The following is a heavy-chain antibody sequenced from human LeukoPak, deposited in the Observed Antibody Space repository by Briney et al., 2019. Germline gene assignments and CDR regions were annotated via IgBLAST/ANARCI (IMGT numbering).Heavy chain of an antibody. D-gene: IGHD1-26*01. Sequence: ASVKVSFKASGYTFTIYGISWVRQAPGQGLEWMGWISAYNGNTNYAQKLQGRVTITTDTSTSTAYMELRSLRSDDTAVYYCARAPPSGSYYGGAFDYWGQGTLVTVSS. CDR1: GYTFTIYG. V-gene: IGHV1-18*01. CDR3: ARAPPSGSYYGGAFDY. J-gene: IGHJ4*02. CDR2: ISAYNGNT.